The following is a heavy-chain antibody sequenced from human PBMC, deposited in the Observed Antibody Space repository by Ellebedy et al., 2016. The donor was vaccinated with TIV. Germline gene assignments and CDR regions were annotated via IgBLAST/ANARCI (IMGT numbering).Heavy chain of an antibody. D-gene: IGHD3-3*01. CDR3: ARAYFVGFRLFGVGTN. J-gene: IGHJ4*02. Sequence: GGSLRLSXAASGFTFSSYAMHWVRQAPGKGLEWVAVISYDGSNKYYADSVKGRFTISRDNSKNTLYLQMNSLRAEDTAVYYCARAYFVGFRLFGVGTNWGQGTLVTVSS. CDR1: GFTFSSYA. V-gene: IGHV3-30-3*01. CDR2: ISYDGSNK.